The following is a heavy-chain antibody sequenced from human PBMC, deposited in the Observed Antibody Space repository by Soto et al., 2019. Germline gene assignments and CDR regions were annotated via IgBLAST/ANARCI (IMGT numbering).Heavy chain of an antibody. J-gene: IGHJ6*02. CDR2: ISAYNGNT. V-gene: IGHV1-18*01. CDR3: ARDSHLIIVLMPIPTTRYGMDV. Sequence: QVQLVQSGAEVKKPGASVKVSCKASGYTFTSYGISWVRQAPGQGLEWMGWISAYNGNTNYAQKLQGRVTMTTDTSTSTAYMELRSLRSDDTAVYYCARDSHLIIVLMPIPTTRYGMDVWGQGTTVTVSS. D-gene: IGHD2-8*01. CDR1: GYTFTSYG.